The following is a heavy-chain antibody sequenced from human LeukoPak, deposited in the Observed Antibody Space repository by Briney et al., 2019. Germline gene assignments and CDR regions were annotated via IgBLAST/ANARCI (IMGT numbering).Heavy chain of an antibody. CDR1: GGSISSYY. CDR3: ARHGPKQVVHYYYYYMDV. J-gene: IGHJ6*03. D-gene: IGHD2-15*01. Sequence: SETLSLTCTVSGGSISSYYWSWIRQPPGKGLEWIGYIYYSGSTNYNPSLKGRVTISVDTSKNQFSLKLSSVTAAHTAVYYCARHGPKQVVHYYYYYMDVRGKGTTVTVSS. V-gene: IGHV4-59*01. CDR2: IYYSGST.